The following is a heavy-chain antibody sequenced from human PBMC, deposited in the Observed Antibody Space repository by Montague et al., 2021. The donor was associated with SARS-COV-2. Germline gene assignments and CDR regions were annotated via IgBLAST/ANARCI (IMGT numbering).Heavy chain of an antibody. D-gene: IGHD2-21*02. CDR2: VYYGTT. Sequence: SETLSLTCTVSGDSLHRSAYYWGWFRRPPGKGLEWVASVYYGTTTHNQSLKSGVIIFVDTSTNQFSLELYSLTAADTAVYFCSRLGDMAIILPVHWGQGTSVTVSS. CDR3: SRLGDMAIILPVH. CDR1: GDSLHRSAYY. J-gene: IGHJ1*01. V-gene: IGHV4-39*01.